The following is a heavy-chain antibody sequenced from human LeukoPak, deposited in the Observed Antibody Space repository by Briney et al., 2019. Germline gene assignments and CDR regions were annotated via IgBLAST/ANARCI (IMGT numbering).Heavy chain of an antibody. CDR2: IYYSGST. CDR1: GGSISGYY. CDR3: ARDVDIVATVWFDP. J-gene: IGHJ5*02. D-gene: IGHD5-12*01. V-gene: IGHV4-39*02. Sequence: SETLSLTCTVSGGSISGYYWGWIRQPPGKGLEWIGTIYYSGSTYYNPSLKSRVTISVDTSQNQFSLRLSPVTAADTAVYYCARDVDIVATVWFDPWGQGTLVTVSS.